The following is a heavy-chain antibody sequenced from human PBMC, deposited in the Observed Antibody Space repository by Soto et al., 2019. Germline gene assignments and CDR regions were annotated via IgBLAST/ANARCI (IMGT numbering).Heavy chain of an antibody. J-gene: IGHJ4*02. D-gene: IGHD3-10*01. CDR2: INGGGGTT. CDR3: AKDRHPYGIWTFDY. CDR1: GFSFSGYT. V-gene: IGHV3-23*01. Sequence: GESLKISCAASGFSFSGYTMNWVRQAQGKGLEWISGINGGGGTTYYADFVKGRFTISRDDSKNILYLQMNSPRAEDTAICYCAKDRHPYGIWTFDYWGRGTLVTVSS.